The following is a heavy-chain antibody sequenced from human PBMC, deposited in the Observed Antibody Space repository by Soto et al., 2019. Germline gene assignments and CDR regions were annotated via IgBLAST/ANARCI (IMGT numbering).Heavy chain of an antibody. CDR3: ARARIVVAGTIVDY. CDR2: IYHSGDT. D-gene: IGHD6-19*01. V-gene: IGHV4-38-2*01. CDR1: GYSLTSGYY. J-gene: IGHJ4*02. Sequence: PSETLSLTCAVSGYSLTSGYYCGWIRQPPGKGLEWIGSIYHSGDTYYNPSLKSRVTISVDTSKNHFSLKLTSVTAADTAVYYCARARIVVAGTIVDYWGQGTRGTVSS.